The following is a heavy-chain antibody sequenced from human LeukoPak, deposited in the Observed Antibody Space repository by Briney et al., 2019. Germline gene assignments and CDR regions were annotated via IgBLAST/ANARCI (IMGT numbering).Heavy chain of an antibody. D-gene: IGHD4-23*01. CDR3: ARGSEDYGGNFGAFDI. CDR2: IYYSGST. V-gene: IGHV4-59*12. J-gene: IGHJ3*02. Sequence: SETLSLTCTVSGGSISSYYWSWIRQPPGKGLEWIGYIYYSGSTNYNPSLKSRVTISVDTSKNQFSLKLSSVTAADTAVYYCARGSEDYGGNFGAFDIWGQGTMVTVSS. CDR1: GGSISSYY.